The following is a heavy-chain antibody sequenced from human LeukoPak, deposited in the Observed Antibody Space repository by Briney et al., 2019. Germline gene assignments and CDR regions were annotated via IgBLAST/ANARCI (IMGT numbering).Heavy chain of an antibody. V-gene: IGHV3-64*01. D-gene: IGHD4-17*01. CDR2: ISSNGGST. J-gene: IGHJ4*02. CDR1: GFTFSSYA. CDR3: ARDLTSVPTR. Sequence: GGSLRLSCAASGFTFSSYAMHWVRQAPGKGLEYVSAISSNGGSTYYANSVKGRFTISRDNSKNTLYLQMGSLRAEDMAVYYCARDLTSVPTRWGQGTLVTVSS.